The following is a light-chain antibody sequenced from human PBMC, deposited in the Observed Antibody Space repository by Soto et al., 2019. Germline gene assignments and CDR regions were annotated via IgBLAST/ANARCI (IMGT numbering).Light chain of an antibody. Sequence: EIVLTQSPGTLSLSPGERATLSCRASQSISSSFFAWYQQRPGQAPRLLIYGASSRATGIPDRFSGSGSGTDFPLTISRLEPEDFAVYYCQQYGTSPSWTFGQGTKVELK. J-gene: IGKJ1*01. CDR2: GAS. V-gene: IGKV3-20*01. CDR3: QQYGTSPSWT. CDR1: QSISSSF.